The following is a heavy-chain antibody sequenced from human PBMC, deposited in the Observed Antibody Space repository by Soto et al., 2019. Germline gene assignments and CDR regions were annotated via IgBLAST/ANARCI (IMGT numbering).Heavy chain of an antibody. CDR1: GGSFSGYY. J-gene: IGHJ6*02. Sequence: SETLSLTCAVYGGSFSGYYWSWIRQPPGKGLEWIGEINHSGSTNYNPSLKSRVTISVDTSKNQFSLKLSSVTAADTAVYYCARGGFRRGYSELGYYGMDVWGQGTTVT. CDR2: INHSGST. CDR3: ARGGFRRGYSELGYYGMDV. D-gene: IGHD5-18*01. V-gene: IGHV4-34*01.